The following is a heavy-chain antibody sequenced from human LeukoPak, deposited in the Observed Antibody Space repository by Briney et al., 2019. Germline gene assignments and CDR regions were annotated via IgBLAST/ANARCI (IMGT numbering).Heavy chain of an antibody. Sequence: KPSETLSLTCTVSGGSISTYYWSWIRQPAGKGLEWIGRIHISGNTDYNPSPESRVTMSVHTSKNQFSLKLTSVTAADTAVYYCAREGSMTARPFVSIDYWGQGTLVTVSS. CDR2: IHISGNT. J-gene: IGHJ4*02. CDR3: AREGSMTARPFVSIDY. V-gene: IGHV4-4*07. CDR1: GGSISTYY. D-gene: IGHD6-6*01.